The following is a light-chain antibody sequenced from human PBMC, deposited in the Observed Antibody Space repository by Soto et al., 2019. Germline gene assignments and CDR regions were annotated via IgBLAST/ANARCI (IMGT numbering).Light chain of an antibody. Sequence: IVMIQSPLCLPVTPGESASVSCRRSQGLLYTNGYNYLDWYLQKPGQSPQLLIYLGSNRASGVPDRFSGSGSGTDFTLKISRVEAEDVGVYYCMQALQTPITFGQGTRLEIK. J-gene: IGKJ5*01. CDR3: MQALQTPIT. CDR1: QGLLYTNGYNY. CDR2: LGS. V-gene: IGKV2-28*01.